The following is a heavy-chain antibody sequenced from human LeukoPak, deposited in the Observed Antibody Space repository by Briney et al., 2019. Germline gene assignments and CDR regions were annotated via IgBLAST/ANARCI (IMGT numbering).Heavy chain of an antibody. Sequence: PGGSLRLSCAASGFTFSNYAMSWVRQAPGKGLEWVSSISSSSSYIYYADSVKGRFTISRDNAKNSLYLQMNSLRAEDTAVYYCASGSYGSGFYYFYYMDVWGKGTTVTVSS. CDR1: GFTFSNYA. D-gene: IGHD3-10*01. J-gene: IGHJ6*03. CDR3: ASGSYGSGFYYFYYMDV. CDR2: ISSSSSYI. V-gene: IGHV3-21*01.